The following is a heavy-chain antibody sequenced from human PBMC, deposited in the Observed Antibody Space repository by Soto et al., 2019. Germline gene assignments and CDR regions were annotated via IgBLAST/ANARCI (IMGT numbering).Heavy chain of an antibody. J-gene: IGHJ4*02. CDR3: ARYHYYDGN. CDR1: GFTFSTFW. V-gene: IGHV3-74*01. CDR2: VNSDGSGT. D-gene: IGHD3-22*01. Sequence: EVQLVESGGGLVQPGGSLRLSCAASGFTFSTFWMHWVRQAPGKGLEWVSRVNSDGSGTGYADSVKGRFTISRDNAKNTLYLQMNSLRAEDTAVYYCARYHYYDGNWGQGTLVTVSS.